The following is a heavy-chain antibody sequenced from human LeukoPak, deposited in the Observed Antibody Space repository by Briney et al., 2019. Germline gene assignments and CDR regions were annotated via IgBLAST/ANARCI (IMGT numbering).Heavy chain of an antibody. V-gene: IGHV1-18*04. CDR2: ISAYNGNT. Sequence: GASVKVACKASGYTFTSYGISWVRQAPGQGLEWMGWISAYNGNTNYAQRLQGRVTMTTDTSTGTAYMELRSLRSDDTAVYYCARNEENWTDAFDIWGQGTMVTVSS. CDR1: GYTFTSYG. D-gene: IGHD1-1*01. CDR3: ARNEENWTDAFDI. J-gene: IGHJ3*02.